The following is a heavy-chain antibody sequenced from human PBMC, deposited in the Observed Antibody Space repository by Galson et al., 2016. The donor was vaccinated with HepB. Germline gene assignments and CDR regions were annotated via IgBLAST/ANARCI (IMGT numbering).Heavy chain of an antibody. CDR2: IGSAGDT. Sequence: FLRLSCAVSGFTFRSYDMHWVRQVTGKGLEWVAAIGSAGDTYYRGSVKGRFAISREDAKKSLFLQMNSLRAGDTAVYYCARGDSSYSSMDVWGQGTAVTVSS. CDR1: GFTFRSYD. CDR3: ARGDSSYSSMDV. V-gene: IGHV3-13*04. D-gene: IGHD6-6*01. J-gene: IGHJ6*02.